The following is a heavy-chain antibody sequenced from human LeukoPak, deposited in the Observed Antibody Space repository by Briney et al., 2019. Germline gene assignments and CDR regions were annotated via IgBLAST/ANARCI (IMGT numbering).Heavy chain of an antibody. CDR2: IKQDGSEK. CDR1: GFTFSSYW. V-gene: IGHV3-7*01. Sequence: GGSLRLSCAASGFTFSSYWMSWVRQAPGKGLEWVANIKQDGSEKYYVDSAKGRFTISRDNAKNSLYLQMNSLRAEDTAVYYCARAFTAMGNYYYMDVWGKGTTVTVSS. CDR3: ARAFTAMGNYYYMDV. D-gene: IGHD5-18*01. J-gene: IGHJ6*03.